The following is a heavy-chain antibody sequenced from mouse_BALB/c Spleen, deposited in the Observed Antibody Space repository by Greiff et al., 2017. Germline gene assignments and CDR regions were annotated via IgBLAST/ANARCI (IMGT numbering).Heavy chain of an antibody. J-gene: IGHJ4*01. D-gene: IGHD2-2*01. Sequence: DVKLQESGPSLVKPSQTLSLTCSVTGDSITSGYWNWIRKFPGNKLEYMGYISYSGSTYYNPSLKSRISITRDTSKNQYYLQLNSVTTEDTATYYCARAYGYDRGDAMDYWGQGTSVTVSS. V-gene: IGHV3-8*02. CDR1: GDSITSGY. CDR2: ISYSGST. CDR3: ARAYGYDRGDAMDY.